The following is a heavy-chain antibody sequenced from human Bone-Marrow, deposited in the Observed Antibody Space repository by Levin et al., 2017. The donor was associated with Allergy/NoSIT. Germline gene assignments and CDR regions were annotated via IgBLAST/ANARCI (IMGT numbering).Heavy chain of an antibody. Sequence: TGGSLRLSCAASGFTVSSNYMSWVRQAPGKGLEWVSVIYSSGRTYYADSVKGRFTISRDSSKNTLYLQMSSLRAEDTAVHYCARSESHDVFDYWGQGTLVTVSS. CDR2: IYSSGRT. D-gene: IGHD1-1*01. V-gene: IGHV3-53*01. CDR3: ARSESHDVFDY. J-gene: IGHJ4*02. CDR1: GFTVSSNY.